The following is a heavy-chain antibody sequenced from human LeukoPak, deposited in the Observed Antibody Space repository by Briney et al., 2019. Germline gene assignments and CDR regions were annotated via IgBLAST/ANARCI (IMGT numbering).Heavy chain of an antibody. V-gene: IGHV3-53*01. D-gene: IGHD6-19*01. J-gene: IGHJ4*02. Sequence: GGSLRLSCAASGFTVSGNHMSWVRQSPEKGLEWVAIIESSGDMVYANSVKGRFTVSRDNSKNTLYLQMNSLTDDDTAVYYCAKGRGTNSGPTLDYWGQGTLVTVSS. CDR2: IESSGDM. CDR3: AKGRGTNSGPTLDY. CDR1: GFTVSGNH.